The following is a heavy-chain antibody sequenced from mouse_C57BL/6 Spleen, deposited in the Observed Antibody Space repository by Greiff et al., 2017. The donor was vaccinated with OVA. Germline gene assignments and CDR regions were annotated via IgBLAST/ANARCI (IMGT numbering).Heavy chain of an antibody. CDR1: GFSLTSYG. Sequence: QVQLKQSGPGLVAPSQSLSITCTVSGFSLTSYGVHWVRQPPGKGLEWLVVIWSDGSTTYNSALKSRLSISKDNSKSQVFLKMNSLQTDDTAMYYCARHGPTVHAMDYWGQGTSVTVSS. J-gene: IGHJ4*01. CDR3: ARHGPTVHAMDY. V-gene: IGHV2-6-1*01. D-gene: IGHD1-1*01. CDR2: IWSDGST.